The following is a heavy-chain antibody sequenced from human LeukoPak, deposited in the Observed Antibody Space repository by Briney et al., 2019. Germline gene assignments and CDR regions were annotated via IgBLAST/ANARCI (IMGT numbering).Heavy chain of an antibody. D-gene: IGHD6-19*01. CDR3: ARDFVRGWSGGLDY. J-gene: IGHJ4*02. Sequence: GGSLRLSCAASGFTVSSNYMSWVRQAPGKGLEWVSVIYSDGSTYYADSVKGRFTISRDNSKNTLYLQMNSLRVEDTAVYYCARDFVRGWSGGLDYWGLGTLVTVSS. CDR1: GFTVSSNY. V-gene: IGHV3-53*01. CDR2: IYSDGST.